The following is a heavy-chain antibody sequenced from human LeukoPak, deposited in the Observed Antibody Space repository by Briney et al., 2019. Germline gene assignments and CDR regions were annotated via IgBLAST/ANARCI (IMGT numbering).Heavy chain of an antibody. V-gene: IGHV3-7*05. D-gene: IGHD3-16*02. Sequence: SGGSLRLSCAASGFTFSNYWMTWVRQAPGKGLEWVANIKQDGSEKYFVDSVKGRFTISRDNAKNSLYLQMNSLRAEDTAVYFCARVSILKLGELSEAFDIWRQGTMVTVSS. CDR1: GFTFSNYW. CDR2: IKQDGSEK. CDR3: ARVSILKLGELSEAFDI. J-gene: IGHJ3*02.